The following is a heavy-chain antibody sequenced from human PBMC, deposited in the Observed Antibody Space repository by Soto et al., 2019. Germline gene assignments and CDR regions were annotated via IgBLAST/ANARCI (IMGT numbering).Heavy chain of an antibody. Sequence: SVKVSCKASGGTFSSYAISWVRQAPGQGLEWMGGIIPIFGTANYAQKFQGRVTITADESTSTAYMELSSLRSEDTAVYYCARDQRSYDFWSGYHIPEYFQHWGQGTLVTVSS. V-gene: IGHV1-69*13. CDR2: IIPIFGTA. CDR1: GGTFSSYA. D-gene: IGHD3-3*01. CDR3: ARDQRSYDFWSGYHIPEYFQH. J-gene: IGHJ1*01.